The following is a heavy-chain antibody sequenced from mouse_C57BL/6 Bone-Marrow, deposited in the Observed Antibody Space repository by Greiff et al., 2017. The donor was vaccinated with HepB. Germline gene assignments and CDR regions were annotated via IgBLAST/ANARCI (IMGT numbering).Heavy chain of an antibody. D-gene: IGHD2-5*01. CDR3: ARSDYSNYGWFAY. V-gene: IGHV1-55*01. J-gene: IGHJ3*01. CDR1: GYTFTSYW. CDR2: IYPGSGST. Sequence: QVQLKQPGAELVKPGASVKMSCKASGYTFTSYWITWVKQRPGQGLEWIGDIYPGSGSTNYNEKFKSKATLTVDTSSSTAYMQLSSLTSEDSAVYYCARSDYSNYGWFAYWGQGTLVTVSA.